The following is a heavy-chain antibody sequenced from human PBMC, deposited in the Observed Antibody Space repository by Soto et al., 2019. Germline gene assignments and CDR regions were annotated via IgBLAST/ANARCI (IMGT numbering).Heavy chain of an antibody. D-gene: IGHD4-17*01. CDR3: ARRRSTVTTAWFYHAMDV. J-gene: IGHJ6*02. CDR2: IWFDGSNK. V-gene: IGHV3-33*01. Sequence: QVQSVESGGGVVQPGTSLRLSCAASGFSFSDYGMHWVRQAPGKGLEWVAVIWFDGSNKYYAESVKGRFTISRDNSKNTVDLQMDRLRADDTAVYYCARRRSTVTTAWFYHAMDVWGQGTTVTVSS. CDR1: GFSFSDYG.